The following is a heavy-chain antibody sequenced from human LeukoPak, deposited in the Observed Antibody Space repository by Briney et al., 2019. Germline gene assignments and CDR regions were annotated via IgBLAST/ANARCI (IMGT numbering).Heavy chain of an antibody. CDR1: GFRFGDYW. D-gene: IGHD1-26*01. CDR3: ARVGAWDLQRVFDY. V-gene: IGHV3-7*01. Sequence: PGGSLRLSCAASGFRFGDYWMTWARHVPGKGLEWVPNIKQDGAEKHYAESVEGRFIISRDNAKNSLYLEMDSLKVEDTAVYYCARVGAWDLQRVFDYWGQGTLVTVSS. CDR2: IKQDGAEK. J-gene: IGHJ4*02.